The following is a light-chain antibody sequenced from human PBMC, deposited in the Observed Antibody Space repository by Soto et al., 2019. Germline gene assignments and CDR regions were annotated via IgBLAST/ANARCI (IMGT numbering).Light chain of an antibody. J-gene: IGLJ3*02. Sequence: HSVLTQSASVSGSPGQSITISCTGTSSDVGKYNLVSWYQQHPGKAPKLIVYEANKRPSGVSNRFSGSKSGNTASLTISGLQAEDEADYHCCSYAGSSTLWVFGGGTKLTVL. V-gene: IGLV2-23*02. CDR3: CSYAGSSTLWV. CDR1: SSDVGKYNL. CDR2: EAN.